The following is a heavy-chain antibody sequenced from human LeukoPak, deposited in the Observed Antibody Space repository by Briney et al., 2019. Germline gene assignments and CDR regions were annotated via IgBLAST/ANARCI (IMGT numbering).Heavy chain of an antibody. D-gene: IGHD1-7*01. CDR2: INPSGGST. Sequence: ASVKVSCKASGYTFTSYYMHWVRQAPGQGLEWMGIINPSGGSTSYAQKFQGRVTMTRDTSTSTVYMELSSLRSEDTAVYYCARELGYNWNYVNEDYWGQGTLVTVYS. CDR1: GYTFTSYY. V-gene: IGHV1-46*01. CDR3: ARELGYNWNYVNEDY. J-gene: IGHJ4*02.